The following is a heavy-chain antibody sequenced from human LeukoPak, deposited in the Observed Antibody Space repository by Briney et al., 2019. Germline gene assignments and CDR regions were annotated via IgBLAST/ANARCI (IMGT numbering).Heavy chain of an antibody. CDR1: GGSISSSSYY. CDR3: ARQRRVGYNWFDP. V-gene: IGHV4-39*01. CDR2: IYYSGST. D-gene: IGHD1-26*01. J-gene: IGHJ5*02. Sequence: PSETLSLTCAVSGGSISSSSYYWGWIRQPPGKGLEWIGSIYYSGSTYYNPSLKSRVTISVDTSKNQFSLKLSSVTAADTAVYYCARQRRVGYNWFDPWGQGTLVTVSS.